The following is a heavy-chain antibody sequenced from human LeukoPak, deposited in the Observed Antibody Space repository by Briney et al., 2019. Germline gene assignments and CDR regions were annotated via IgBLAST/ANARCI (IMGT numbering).Heavy chain of an antibody. J-gene: IGHJ4*02. CDR3: ARSSTTVTTFYFDY. CDR2: IKQDGSEK. CDR1: GFTFSSYW. Sequence: PGGSLRLSCAASGFTFSSYWMSWVRQAPGKGLEWVANIKQDGSEKYYVDSVKGRSTISRDNAKNSLYLQMNSLRAEDTAVDSCARSSTTVTTFYFDYWGQGTLVTVSS. V-gene: IGHV3-7*01. D-gene: IGHD4-11*01.